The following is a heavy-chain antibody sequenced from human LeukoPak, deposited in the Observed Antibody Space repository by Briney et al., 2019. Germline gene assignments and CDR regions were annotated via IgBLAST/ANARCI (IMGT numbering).Heavy chain of an antibody. D-gene: IGHD3-10*01. CDR1: GFTFSPYS. V-gene: IGHV3-48*04. Sequence: PGGSLRLSCVVSGFTFSPYSMNWVRQAPGKGLEWVAYISGRTSTIYYADSVKGRFTISRDNAKNSLYLQMNSLRAEDTAVYYCAREGRPGYGSGSYYNGEYMDVWGKGTTVTISS. J-gene: IGHJ6*03. CDR2: ISGRTSTI. CDR3: AREGRPGYGSGSYYNGEYMDV.